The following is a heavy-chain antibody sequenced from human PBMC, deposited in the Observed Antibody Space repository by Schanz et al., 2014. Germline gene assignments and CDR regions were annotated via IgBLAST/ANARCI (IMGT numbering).Heavy chain of an antibody. J-gene: IGHJ4*02. CDR1: GYTFSSHG. CDR2: INTGSGDT. CDR3: ARGIGGYGANNYFDY. Sequence: QVQLVQSGAEVKKPGASVKVSCKASGYTFSSHGIHWLRQAPGQRLEWMGWINTGSGDTKYSQNFQGRVTITRDTSASTAYMELSSLRSEDTAVYSCARGIGGYGANNYFDYWGQGTLVTVSS. V-gene: IGHV1-3*04. D-gene: IGHD5-12*01.